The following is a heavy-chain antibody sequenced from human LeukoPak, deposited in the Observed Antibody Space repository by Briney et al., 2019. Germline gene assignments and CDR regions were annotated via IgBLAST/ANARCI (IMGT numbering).Heavy chain of an antibody. J-gene: IGHJ4*02. D-gene: IGHD1-7*01. CDR3: AKDAIPGNSISDYFAS. V-gene: IGHV3-23*01. CDR2: IGSTDI. Sequence: PGGSLTLSCAASGFTFNICAMSWVRQAPGKGLQWVSSIGSTDIYYADSVKGRFTVSRDNSKNTLYLQLNSLRAEDSAVYYCAKDAIPGNSISDYFASWGRGTLVTVSS. CDR1: GFTFNICA.